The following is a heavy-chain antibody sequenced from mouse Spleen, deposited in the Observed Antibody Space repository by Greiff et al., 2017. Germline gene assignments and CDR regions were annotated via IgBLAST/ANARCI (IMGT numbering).Heavy chain of an antibody. D-gene: IGHD2-5*01. CDR3: ARYSNYEAY. Sequence: QVQLQQSGAELVRPGSSVKLSCKASGYTFTSYWMHWVKQRPIQGLEWIGNIDPSDSETHYNQKFKDKATLTVDKSSSTAYMQLSSLTSEDSAVYYCARYSNYEAYWGQGTLVTVSA. CDR2: IDPSDSET. CDR1: GYTFTSYW. J-gene: IGHJ3*01. V-gene: IGHV1-52*01.